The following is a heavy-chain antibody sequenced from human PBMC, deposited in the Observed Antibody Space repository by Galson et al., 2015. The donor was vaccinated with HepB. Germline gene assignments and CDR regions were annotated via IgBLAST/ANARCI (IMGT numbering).Heavy chain of an antibody. Sequence: TLSLTCTVSGGSISSGGYYWSWIRQHPGKGLEWIGYIYYSGSTYYNPSLKSRVTISVDTSKNQFSLKLSSVTAADTAVYYCAREIAAVYSYGPRDGYSGYDDAFDIWGQGTMVTVSS. CDR3: AREIAAVYSYGPRDGYSGYDDAFDI. CDR1: GGSISSGGYY. V-gene: IGHV4-31*03. CDR2: IYYSGST. J-gene: IGHJ3*02. D-gene: IGHD5-12*01.